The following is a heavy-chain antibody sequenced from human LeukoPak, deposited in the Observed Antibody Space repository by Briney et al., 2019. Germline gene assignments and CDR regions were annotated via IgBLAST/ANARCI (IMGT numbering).Heavy chain of an antibody. Sequence: GGSLRLSCAASGFTFSSYWIHWVRQAPGKGLVWVSRINSDGSSTCYADSVKGRFTISRDNAKNTLYLQMNSLRAEDTAVYYCARSTGWFGQRYFDYWGQGTLVTVSS. J-gene: IGHJ4*02. D-gene: IGHD3-10*01. CDR1: GFTFSSYW. CDR3: ARSTGWFGQRYFDY. CDR2: INSDGSST. V-gene: IGHV3-74*01.